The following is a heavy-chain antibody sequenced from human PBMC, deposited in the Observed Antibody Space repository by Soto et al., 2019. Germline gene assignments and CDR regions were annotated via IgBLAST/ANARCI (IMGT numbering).Heavy chain of an antibody. Sequence: GGSLRLSCAASGFTFSSYSMNWVRQAPGKGLEWVSYISRSSDTIYYADSVKGRFTISRDNAENSLYLQMYSLRDEDTAVYYCARPLGGGAFDIWGQGTMVTVSS. J-gene: IGHJ3*02. CDR2: ISRSSDTI. V-gene: IGHV3-48*02. CDR3: ARPLGGGAFDI. D-gene: IGHD1-26*01. CDR1: GFTFSSYS.